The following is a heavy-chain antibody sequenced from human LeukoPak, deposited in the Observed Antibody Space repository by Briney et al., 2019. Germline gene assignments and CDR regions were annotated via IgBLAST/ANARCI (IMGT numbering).Heavy chain of an antibody. CDR2: INSDGSST. D-gene: IGHD6-19*01. CDR1: RFTFSSYW. CDR3: ARNRAYSSGWYPTDY. J-gene: IGHJ4*02. Sequence: AGGSLRLSCAASRFTFSSYWMHWVRQAPGKGLVWVSRINSDGSSTNYADSVKGRFTISRDNAKNTLYLQMNSLRAEDTAMYYCARNRAYSSGWYPTDYWGQGTLVTVSS. V-gene: IGHV3-74*01.